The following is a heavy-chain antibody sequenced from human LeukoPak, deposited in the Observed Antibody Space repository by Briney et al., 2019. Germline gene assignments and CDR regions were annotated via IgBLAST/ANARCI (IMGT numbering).Heavy chain of an antibody. CDR2: ISSSSSTI. J-gene: IGHJ4*02. CDR3: ARPKSGTFDY. Sequence: GGSLRLSCAASGFTFSSYSMNWVRQAPGKGLEWVSYISSSSSTIYYADSVKGRFTISRDNAKNSLYLQMNSLRAEDTAVYYCARPKSGTFDYWGQGTLVTVPS. CDR1: GFTFSSYS. D-gene: IGHD3-10*01. V-gene: IGHV3-48*01.